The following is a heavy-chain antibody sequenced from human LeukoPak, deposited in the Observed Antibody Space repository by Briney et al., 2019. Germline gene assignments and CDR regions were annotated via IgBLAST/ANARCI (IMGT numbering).Heavy chain of an antibody. CDR2: MYDRGIT. V-gene: IGHV4-59*08. J-gene: IGHJ3*01. CDR3: ARLAMIIRRPAFDL. CDR1: GVSIDASY. Sequence: PETPSLTCTVSGVSIDASYWSWIRQPPGKGLEWIGYMYDRGITNYNPSLKSRVTISIDTSKNDLSLSLSSVTAADTAVYYCARLAMIIRRPAFDLWG. D-gene: IGHD3-22*01.